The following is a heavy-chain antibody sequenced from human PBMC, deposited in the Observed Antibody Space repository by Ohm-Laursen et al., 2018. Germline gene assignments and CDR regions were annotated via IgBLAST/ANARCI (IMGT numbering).Heavy chain of an antibody. J-gene: IGHJ3*02. CDR1: GGSISSGGYY. Sequence: TLSLTCTVSGGSISSGGYYWSWIRQHPGKGLEWIGYIYYSGSTYYNPSLKSRVTISVDTSKNQFSLKLSSVTAADTAVYYCARGEWEPPFAFDIWGQGTMVTVSS. V-gene: IGHV4-31*03. CDR3: ARGEWEPPFAFDI. D-gene: IGHD1-26*01. CDR2: IYYSGST.